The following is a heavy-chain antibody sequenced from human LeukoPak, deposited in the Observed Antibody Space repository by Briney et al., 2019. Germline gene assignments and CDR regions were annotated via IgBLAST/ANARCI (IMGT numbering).Heavy chain of an antibody. CDR3: ARRMATVTDAFDI. Sequence: SETLSLTCNVSGDSLTSHFWSWIRQTPGKGLEWIGYVFHSGTTNYSPSLKSRVTISLDTPKKQFYLRLASVTAADTAVYYCARRMATVTDAFDIWGRGTMVSVSS. D-gene: IGHD5-24*01. J-gene: IGHJ3*02. CDR2: VFHSGTT. CDR1: GDSLTSHF. V-gene: IGHV4-59*08.